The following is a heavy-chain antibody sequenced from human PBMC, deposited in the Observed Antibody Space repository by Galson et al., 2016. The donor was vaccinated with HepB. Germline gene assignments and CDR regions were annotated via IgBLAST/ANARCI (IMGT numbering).Heavy chain of an antibody. CDR3: TRTGLGDFDY. V-gene: IGHV3-72*01. Sequence: SLRLSCAASGLSVNSDWMNWVRQSPGKGLEWVGRTRNRVRSYTTDYVASVKGRFTISRDNSKSSVYLHMNGLKPEDTAIYYCTRTGLGDFDYWGRGTLVTVSS. CDR2: TRNRVRSYTT. J-gene: IGHJ4*02. CDR1: GLSVNSDW.